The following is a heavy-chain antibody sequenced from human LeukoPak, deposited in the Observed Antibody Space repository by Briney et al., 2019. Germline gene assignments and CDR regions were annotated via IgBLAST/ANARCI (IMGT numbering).Heavy chain of an antibody. D-gene: IGHD6-19*01. Sequence: SETLSLTCTVSGGSISSNAYYWSWIRQPPGKGLEWIGYIYYSGSTNYNPSLKSRVTISVDTSKNQFSLRLSSVTAADTAVYYCARGTAVAGTWGQGTLVTVSS. CDR3: ARGTAVAGT. CDR1: GGSISSNAYY. J-gene: IGHJ5*02. CDR2: IYYSGST. V-gene: IGHV4-61*08.